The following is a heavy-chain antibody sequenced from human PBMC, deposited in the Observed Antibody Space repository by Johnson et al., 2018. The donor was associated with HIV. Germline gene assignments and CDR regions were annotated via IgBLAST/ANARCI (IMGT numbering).Heavy chain of an antibody. CDR1: GFTISTNY. J-gene: IGHJ3*02. CDR2: IERNSRT. CDR3: ASSSLAWGGMMLFMNAFDI. D-gene: IGHD3-16*01. Sequence: VQLVESGGGLIQPGGSLRLSCAASGFTISTNYMGWVRLAPGKGLEWVSYIERNSRTDYADSVKGRFTVSRDSSKNTLYLQMNSLRVEDTAVYYCASSSLAWGGMMLFMNAFDIWGQGTMVTVYS. V-gene: IGHV3-53*01.